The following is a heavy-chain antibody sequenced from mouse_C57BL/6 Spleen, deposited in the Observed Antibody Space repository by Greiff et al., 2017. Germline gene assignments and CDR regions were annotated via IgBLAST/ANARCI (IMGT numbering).Heavy chain of an antibody. CDR3: ARWYYGSSYGVDY. J-gene: IGHJ2*01. V-gene: IGHV1-81*01. CDR2: ILPGSGST. Sequence: QVQLKESGAELARPGASVKLSCKASGYTFTSYGISWVKQRTGQGLEWIGEILPGSGSTNYNEKFKGKATFTADTSSNTAYMQLSSLTTEDSAIYYCARWYYGSSYGVDYWGQGTTLTVSS. CDR1: GYTFTSYG. D-gene: IGHD1-1*01.